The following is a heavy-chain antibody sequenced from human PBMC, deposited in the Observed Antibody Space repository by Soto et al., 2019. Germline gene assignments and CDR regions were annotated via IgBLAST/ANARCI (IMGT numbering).Heavy chain of an antibody. V-gene: IGHV1-69*01. CDR2: IIPIFGTA. CDR3: ARHADAGSFHNRFDP. CDR1: GGTFSTKA. D-gene: IGHD2-15*01. J-gene: IGHJ5*02. Sequence: QVQLVQSGAEVKKPGSSVKVSCKASGGTFSTKAIAWVRQAPGQGLEWMGGIIPIFGTANYAQKFQGRVTITADESTSTAYMEMSSLRSEDTAVYYCARHADAGSFHNRFDPWGQGTLVTVSS.